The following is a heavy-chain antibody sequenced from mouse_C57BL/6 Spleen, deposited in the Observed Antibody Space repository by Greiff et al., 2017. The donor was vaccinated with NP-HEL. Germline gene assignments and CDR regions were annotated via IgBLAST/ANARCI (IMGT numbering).Heavy chain of an antibody. J-gene: IGHJ3*01. CDR1: GFTFTDYY. D-gene: IGHD2-4*01. CDR3: ASPLYYDYDGAFAY. V-gene: IGHV7-3*01. Sequence: EVNVVESGGGLVQPGGSLSLSCAASGFTFTDYYMSWVRQPPGKALEWLGFIRHKANGYTTEYSASVKGPFTISRDNSQSFLYFPMNALRADDSATYSCASPLYYDYDGAFAYLGQGTLVTVSA. CDR2: IRHKANGYTT.